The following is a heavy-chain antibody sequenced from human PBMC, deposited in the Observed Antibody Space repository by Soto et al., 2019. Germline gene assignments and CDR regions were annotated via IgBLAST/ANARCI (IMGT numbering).Heavy chain of an antibody. V-gene: IGHV4-4*02. J-gene: IGHJ5*02. CDR1: GGSLSSTHW. Sequence: QVQLQESGPGLVKPSGTLSLSCAVSGGSLSSTHWWSWVRQPPRKGLEWIGEIYHTGATNYNPSLQSRVTISVDNSKNQFSLILSSVTAADTAVYYCARDPYYYDSGDKGGFDPWGQGTLVTVSS. D-gene: IGHD3-10*01. CDR2: IYHTGAT. CDR3: ARDPYYYDSGDKGGFDP.